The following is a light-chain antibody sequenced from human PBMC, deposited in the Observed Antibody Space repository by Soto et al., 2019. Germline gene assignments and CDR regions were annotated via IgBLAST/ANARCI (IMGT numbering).Light chain of an antibody. CDR3: QQYNNWPPMST. V-gene: IGKV3-15*01. CDR1: QNVGRN. Sequence: EIVMTQSPDTLSVSPGERATLSCRDSQNVGRNVAWYQQRPGQAPRLLIHGTSTRAADIPARFSGSVSGTEFTLTINSLQPEDFVIYYCQQYNNWPPMSTFGQGTKLEMK. CDR2: GTS. J-gene: IGKJ2*01.